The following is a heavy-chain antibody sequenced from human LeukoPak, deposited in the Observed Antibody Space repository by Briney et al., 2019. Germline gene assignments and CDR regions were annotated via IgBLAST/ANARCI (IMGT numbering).Heavy chain of an antibody. D-gene: IGHD3-22*01. V-gene: IGHV1-69*13. CDR3: ARARSRYYYDSSGYLPGGFDY. J-gene: IGHJ4*02. CDR2: IIPIFGTA. CDR1: GGTFSSYA. Sequence: GASVKVSCKASGGTFSSYAISWVRQAPGQGLEWMGGIIPIFGTANYAQKFQGRVTITADESTSTAYMELSSLRSEDTAVYYCARARSRYYYDSSGYLPGGFDYWGQGTLVTVSS.